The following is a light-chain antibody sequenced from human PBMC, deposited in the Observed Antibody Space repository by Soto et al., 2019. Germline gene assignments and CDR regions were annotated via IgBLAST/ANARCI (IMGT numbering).Light chain of an antibody. Sequence: EIVLTQSPGTLSLSPGQRATLSCRASQSVTTNYLAWYRQKPGQAPRLLIYGASFRAAGIPDRFSGSGSGTDFTLTINTLEPGDFAVYFCQQYDSSPFTFGPGTTVDI. CDR3: QQYDSSPFT. J-gene: IGKJ3*01. CDR1: QSVTTNY. V-gene: IGKV3-20*01. CDR2: GAS.